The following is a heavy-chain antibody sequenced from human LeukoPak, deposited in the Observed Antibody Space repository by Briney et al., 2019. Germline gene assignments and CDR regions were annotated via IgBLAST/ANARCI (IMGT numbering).Heavy chain of an antibody. V-gene: IGHV4-59*01. J-gene: IGHJ6*02. CDR2: IYYRGST. D-gene: IGHD5-18*01. CDR1: GCSISSYH. CDR3: ARGGRYSYGFLGPYGMDV. Sequence: SETLSLTCTVSGCSISSYHWRWMRQPPGKGRDWIGYIYYRGSTNYNPSLKRRGTIAVDPSKNPFSLELSSVTAADTAVYYCARGGRYSYGFLGPYGMDVWGQGNTVTVSS.